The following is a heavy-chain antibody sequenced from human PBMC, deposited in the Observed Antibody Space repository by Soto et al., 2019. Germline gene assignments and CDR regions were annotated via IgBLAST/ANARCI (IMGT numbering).Heavy chain of an antibody. CDR1: CGSISSGDYY. CDR2: IYYSGST. V-gene: IGHV4-30-4*01. J-gene: IGHJ5*02. CDR3: ARASRLGWFDP. Sequence: TLSLTCTVSCGSISSGDYYWIWIRQPPVKGLEWIGYIYYSGSTYYNPSLKSRVTISVDTSKNQFSLKLSSVTAADTAVYYCARASRLGWFDPWGQGTLVTVSS. D-gene: IGHD3-22*01.